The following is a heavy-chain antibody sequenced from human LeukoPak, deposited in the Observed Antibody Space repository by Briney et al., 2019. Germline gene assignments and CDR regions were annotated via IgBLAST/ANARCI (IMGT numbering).Heavy chain of an antibody. CDR1: GGSISSYH. Sequence: SETLSLTCTVSGGSISSYHWSWIRQPAGKGLEWIGRIYTSGSTNYNPSLKSRVTISVGKSKNQFSLKLSSVTAADTAVYYCARGDYYYYVDVWGKGTTVTVSS. CDR3: ARGDYYYYVDV. CDR2: IYTSGST. V-gene: IGHV4-4*07. J-gene: IGHJ6*03.